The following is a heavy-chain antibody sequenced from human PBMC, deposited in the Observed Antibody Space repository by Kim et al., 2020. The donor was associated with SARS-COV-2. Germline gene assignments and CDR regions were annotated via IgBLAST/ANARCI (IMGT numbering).Heavy chain of an antibody. D-gene: IGHD3-16*01. Sequence: SETLSLTCTVSGDSISSYYWNWIRQPPGKGLEWIGYIYYSGSTNYNPSLKSRVTISVDTSKNQFSLKLSSVTAADTAVYYCAREFEVGPHYFFDYWGQGTLVTVSS. J-gene: IGHJ4*02. V-gene: IGHV4-59*01. CDR2: IYYSGST. CDR1: GDSISSYY. CDR3: AREFEVGPHYFFDY.